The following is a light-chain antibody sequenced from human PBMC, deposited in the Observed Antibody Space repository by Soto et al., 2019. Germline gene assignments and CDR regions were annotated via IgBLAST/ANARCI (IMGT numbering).Light chain of an antibody. Sequence: EIVMTQSPATLSVSPGERATLSCRASQSVSRNLAWYQQKPGQAPRLLIYDASTRATGTPARFSGSGSGTKFTLSISSLQSEDFAVYYCQQYNNWPITFGQGTRLE. CDR2: DAS. CDR1: QSVSRN. CDR3: QQYNNWPIT. V-gene: IGKV3D-15*01. J-gene: IGKJ5*01.